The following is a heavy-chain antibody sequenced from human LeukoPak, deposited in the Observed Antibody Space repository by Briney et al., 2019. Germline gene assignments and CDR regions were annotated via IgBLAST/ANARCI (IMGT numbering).Heavy chain of an antibody. CDR2: IWYDGSNK. CDR1: GFTFSSYG. Sequence: PGGSLRLSCAASGFTFSSYGMHWVRQAPGKGLEWVAVIWYDGSNKYYADSVKGRFTISRDNSKNTLYLQMNSLRAEDTAVYYCARATYYYGSGSPGGYFDYWGQGTLVTVSS. CDR3: ARATYYYGSGSPGGYFDY. D-gene: IGHD3-10*01. J-gene: IGHJ4*02. V-gene: IGHV3-33*01.